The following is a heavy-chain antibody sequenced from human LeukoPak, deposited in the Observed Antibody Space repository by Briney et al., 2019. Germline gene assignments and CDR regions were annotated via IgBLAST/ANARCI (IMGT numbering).Heavy chain of an antibody. CDR2: IFYSGST. J-gene: IGHJ4*02. CDR1: SGSINHYY. Sequence: PSETLSLTCTVSSGSINHYYWSWIRQPPGKGLEWIGYIFYSGSTDYNPSLKSRVTISVDTSKNQFSLNLSSVTAADTAVYYCANDYRSGSFHDFWGQGTLVTVSS. D-gene: IGHD3-10*01. V-gene: IGHV4-59*01. CDR3: ANDYRSGSFHDF.